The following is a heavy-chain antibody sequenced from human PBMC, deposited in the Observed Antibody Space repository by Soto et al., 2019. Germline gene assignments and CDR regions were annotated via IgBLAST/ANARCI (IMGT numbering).Heavy chain of an antibody. CDR1: GYTFTSYA. J-gene: IGHJ4*02. CDR3: ARGPPYYYDSSGYHPFDY. Sequence: ASVKVSCKASGYTFTSYAMHWVRQAPGQRLEWMGWINAGNGNTKYSQKFQGRVTITRDTSASTAYMELSSLRSEDTAVYYCARGPPYYYDSSGYHPFDYWGQGTLVTVSS. CDR2: INAGNGNT. V-gene: IGHV1-3*01. D-gene: IGHD3-22*01.